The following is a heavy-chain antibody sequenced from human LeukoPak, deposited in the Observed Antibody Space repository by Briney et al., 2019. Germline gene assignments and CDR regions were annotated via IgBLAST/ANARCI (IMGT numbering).Heavy chain of an antibody. D-gene: IGHD6-13*01. CDR3: GRGRYSSRWYLLRAARQSGVPNWFDP. Sequence: SETLSLTCAVYGGSFSGYYWSWIRQPPGKGLEWIGEINHSGSTNYNPSLKSRVTISVDTSKNQFSLKLSSVTAADTALYYCGRGRYSSRWYLLRAARQSGVPNWFDPWGQGPLVTVSS. CDR1: GGSFSGYY. V-gene: IGHV4-34*01. J-gene: IGHJ5*02. CDR2: INHSGST.